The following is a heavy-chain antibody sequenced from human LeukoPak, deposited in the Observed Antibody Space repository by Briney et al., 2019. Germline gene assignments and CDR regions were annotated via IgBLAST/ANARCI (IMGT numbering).Heavy chain of an antibody. CDR3: ARAPRKHSSSWYGGLDY. J-gene: IGHJ4*02. D-gene: IGHD6-13*01. CDR1: GGSFSGYH. CDR2: INHSGST. Sequence: SETLSLTCAVYGGSFSGYHWSWIRQPPGKGLEWIGEINHSGSTNYNPSLKSRVTISVDASKNQFSLKLSSVTAADTAVYYCARAPRKHSSSWYGGLDYWGQGTLVTVSS. V-gene: IGHV4-34*01.